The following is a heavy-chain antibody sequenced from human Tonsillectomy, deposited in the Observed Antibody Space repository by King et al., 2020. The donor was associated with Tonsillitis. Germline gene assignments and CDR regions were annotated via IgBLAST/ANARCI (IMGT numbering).Heavy chain of an antibody. D-gene: IGHD2-8*01. Sequence: QLVQSGAEVKKPGASVKVSCKASGYTFTGDDMHWVRQAPGQGLEWMGWINPTSGGTNYAQKFQGRVTMNRDTAISTAYMGLGRLRSDDTAVYYCARGGIRGLYGWFDPWGQGTLVTVSS. CDR2: INPTSGGT. V-gene: IGHV1-2*02. CDR1: GYTFTGDD. CDR3: ARGGIRGLYGWFDP. J-gene: IGHJ5*02.